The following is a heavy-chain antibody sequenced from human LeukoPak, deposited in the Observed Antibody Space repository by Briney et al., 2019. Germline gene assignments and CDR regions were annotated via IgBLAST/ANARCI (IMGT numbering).Heavy chain of an antibody. CDR3: ARDLRSYYDSSGYYPFSY. Sequence: SVKVSCKASGGTFSSYAISWVRQAPGQGLEWMGRIIPILGIANYAQKFQGRVTITADKSTSTAYMELSSLRSEDTAVYYCARDLRSYYDSSGYYPFSYWGQGTLVTASS. D-gene: IGHD3-22*01. J-gene: IGHJ4*02. CDR1: GGTFSSYA. CDR2: IIPILGIA. V-gene: IGHV1-69*04.